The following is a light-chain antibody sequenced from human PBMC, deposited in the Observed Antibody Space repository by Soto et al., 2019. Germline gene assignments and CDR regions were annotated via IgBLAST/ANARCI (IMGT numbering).Light chain of an antibody. V-gene: IGKV1-5*03. Sequence: DIPMTQSPSTLSGSVGDRVTITCRASQTISSWLAWYQQKPGKAPKLLIYKASTLQSGVPSRFSGSGSGTEFTLTISSLQPDDFATYYCQHYNSDSEAFGQGTKVELK. CDR3: QHYNSDSEA. CDR2: KAS. J-gene: IGKJ1*01. CDR1: QTISSW.